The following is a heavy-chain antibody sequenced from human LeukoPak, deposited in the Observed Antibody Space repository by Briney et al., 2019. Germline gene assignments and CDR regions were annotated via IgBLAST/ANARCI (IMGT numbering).Heavy chain of an antibody. Sequence: EASVKVSCKASGYTFTDYYMHWVRQAPGHGLERMGWINSNSGGTNYAQKFQGRVTMTRDTSISTAYMELSSLRSDDTAVYYCARVLVPAGGGVVDYWGQGTLVTVSS. CDR3: ARVLVPAGGGVVDY. J-gene: IGHJ4*02. CDR1: GYTFTDYY. V-gene: IGHV1-2*02. D-gene: IGHD3-16*01. CDR2: INSNSGGT.